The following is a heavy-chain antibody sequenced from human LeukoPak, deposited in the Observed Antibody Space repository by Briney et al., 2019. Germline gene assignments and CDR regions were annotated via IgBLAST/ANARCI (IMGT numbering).Heavy chain of an antibody. CDR2: INHSGST. V-gene: IGHV4-34*01. Sequence: SETLSLTCAVYGGSFSGYYWSWIRQPPGKGLEWIGEINHSGSTNYNPSLKSRVTISVDTSKNQFSLKLSSVTAADTAVYYCARVSYYYDSSAQVLYFDYWGQGTLVTVSS. J-gene: IGHJ4*02. CDR1: GGSFSGYY. CDR3: ARVSYYYDSSAQVLYFDY. D-gene: IGHD3-22*01.